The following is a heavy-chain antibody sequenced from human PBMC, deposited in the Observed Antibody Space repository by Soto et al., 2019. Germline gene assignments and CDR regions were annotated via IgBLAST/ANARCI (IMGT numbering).Heavy chain of an antibody. CDR1: GFSLSSSGVG. CDR2: LYWDDDH. V-gene: IGHV2-5*02. D-gene: IGHD3-10*01. CDR3: AREVYYSTYFDS. Sequence: QITLKESGPTLVRPTQTLTLTCTFSGFSLSSSGVGVGWIRQPPGKALEWLALLYWDDDHRYSPSLKTRLTITNDTPKNQVVLTMTKLDPADTATYYCAREVYYSTYFDSWGQGTLVTVSS. J-gene: IGHJ4*02.